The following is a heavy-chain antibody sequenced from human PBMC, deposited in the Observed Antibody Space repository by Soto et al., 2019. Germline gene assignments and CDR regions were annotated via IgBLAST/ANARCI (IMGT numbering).Heavy chain of an antibody. J-gene: IGHJ4*02. V-gene: IGHV4-39*01. CDR1: GGSISSSSYY. CDR2: IYYSGST. CDR3: ARRAGSSLCLDY. Sequence: SETLSLTCTVSGGSISSSSYYWGWIRQPPGKGLEWIGSIYYSGSTYSNPSLKSRVTISVDTSKNQFSLKLSSVTAADTAVYYCARRAGSSLCLDYWGQGTLVTVSS. D-gene: IGHD6-6*01.